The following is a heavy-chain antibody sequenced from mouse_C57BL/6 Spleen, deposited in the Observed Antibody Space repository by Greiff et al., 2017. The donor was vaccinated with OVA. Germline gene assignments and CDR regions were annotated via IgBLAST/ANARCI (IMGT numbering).Heavy chain of an antibody. CDR2: IYPGDGAT. D-gene: IGHD2-4*01. CDR3: AREGDDYDRGPFAY. J-gene: IGHJ3*01. CDR1: GYAFSSSW. Sequence: VQLQQSGPELVKPGASVKISCKASGYAFSSSWMNWVKQRPGKGLEWIGRIYPGDGATNYNGKFKGKATLTADKSSSTAYMQLSSLTSEDSAVYCCAREGDDYDRGPFAYWGQGTLVTVSA. V-gene: IGHV1-82*01.